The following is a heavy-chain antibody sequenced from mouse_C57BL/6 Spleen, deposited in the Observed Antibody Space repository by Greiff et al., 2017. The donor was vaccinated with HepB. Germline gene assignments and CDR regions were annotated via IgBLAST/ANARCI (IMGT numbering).Heavy chain of an antibody. V-gene: IGHV2-3*01. CDR2: IWGDGGT. D-gene: IGHD2-1*01. J-gene: IGHJ3*01. Sequence: VQLVESGPGLVAPSQSLSITCTVSGFSLTSYGVSWVRQPPGKGLEWLGVIWGDGGTNYHSALISRLSISKDNSKSKVFLMLNSLQTDDTAAYYCGGGNYGAWFAYWGQGTLVTVSA. CDR3: GGGNYGAWFAY. CDR1: GFSLTSYG.